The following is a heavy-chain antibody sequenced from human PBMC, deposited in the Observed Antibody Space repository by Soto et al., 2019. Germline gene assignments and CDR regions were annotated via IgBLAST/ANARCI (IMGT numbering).Heavy chain of an antibody. CDR2: IYYSGST. V-gene: IGHV4-31*03. CDR1: GGSISSGGYY. D-gene: IGHD5-18*01. J-gene: IGHJ5*02. Sequence: QVQLQESGPGLVKPSQTLSLTCTVSGGSISSGGYYWSWIRQHPGKGLEWIGYIYYSGSTYYNPSPKSRVTISVDTSKNQFSLKLSSVTAADTAVYYCAREARTAMVTFWFDPWGQGTLVTVSS. CDR3: AREARTAMVTFWFDP.